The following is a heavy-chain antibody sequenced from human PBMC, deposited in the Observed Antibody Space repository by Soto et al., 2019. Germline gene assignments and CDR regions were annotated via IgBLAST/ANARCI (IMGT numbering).Heavy chain of an antibody. Sequence: GGSLRLSCAASGFTFSGSAMHWVRQASGKGLEWVGRIRSKANSYATAYAASVKGRFTISRDDSKNTAYLQMNSLKTEDTAVYYCTRFRTYSSPDWGQGTLVTGS. D-gene: IGHD6-13*01. V-gene: IGHV3-73*01. J-gene: IGHJ4*02. CDR1: GFTFSGSA. CDR2: IRSKANSYAT. CDR3: TRFRTYSSPD.